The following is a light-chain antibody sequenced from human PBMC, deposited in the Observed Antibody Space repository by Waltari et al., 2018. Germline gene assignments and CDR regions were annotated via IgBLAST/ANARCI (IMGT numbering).Light chain of an antibody. V-gene: IGLV3-19*01. Sequence: SSELTQDPPVSVALGQTVTLTCQGDSLTNYYASWYQPKPGPAPVLVIYGKNNRPSGIPDRVSVSASNTTTSLTITGAQAEDEDDYYCNSRDTSGYHWVFGGGTKLTVL. J-gene: IGLJ3*02. CDR3: NSRDTSGYHWV. CDR2: GKN. CDR1: SLTNYY.